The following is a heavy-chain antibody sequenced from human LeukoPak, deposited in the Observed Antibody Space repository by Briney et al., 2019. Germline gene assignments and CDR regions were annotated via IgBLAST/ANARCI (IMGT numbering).Heavy chain of an antibody. J-gene: IGHJ4*02. Sequence: ASVKVSCKASGYTFTSYYMHWVRQAPGQGLEWMGIINPSGGSTSYAQKFQGRVTMTRDTSTSTVYMELSSLRSEDTAVYYCARDSLPYDSSGYYGRSLDYWGQGTLVTVSS. CDR2: INPSGGST. V-gene: IGHV1-46*01. CDR1: GYTFTSYY. CDR3: ARDSLPYDSSGYYGRSLDY. D-gene: IGHD3-22*01.